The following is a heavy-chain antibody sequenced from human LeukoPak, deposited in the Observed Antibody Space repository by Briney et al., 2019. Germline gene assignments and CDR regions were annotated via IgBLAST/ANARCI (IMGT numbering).Heavy chain of an antibody. V-gene: IGHV5-51*01. CDR3: ARTSANYFDA. D-gene: IGHD5-24*01. J-gene: IGHJ5*02. CDR1: GYSFITNW. Sequence: GESLKISCKGAGYSFITNWIVWVRQMPGTGLERMGIIYPGDSHTRYNPSFQGQVTMSADKSTNTAYLQWSSLKASDTAIYYCARTSANYFDAWGQGTLVTVSS. CDR2: IYPGDSHT.